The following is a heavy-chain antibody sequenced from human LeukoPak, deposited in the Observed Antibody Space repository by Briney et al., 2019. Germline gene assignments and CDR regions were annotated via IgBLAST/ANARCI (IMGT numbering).Heavy chain of an antibody. Sequence: PSQTLSLTCTVSGGSISNSSYYWGWIRQPPGKGLEWIAAIYYSGSTYFDPSLKSRVTMSVDTSKNQFSLKLTSVTATDTAVYFCARQYYDILTGYPYYFDYWGQGTLVTVSS. J-gene: IGHJ4*02. D-gene: IGHD3-9*01. V-gene: IGHV4-39*01. CDR3: ARQYYDILTGYPYYFDY. CDR1: GGSISNSSYY. CDR2: IYYSGST.